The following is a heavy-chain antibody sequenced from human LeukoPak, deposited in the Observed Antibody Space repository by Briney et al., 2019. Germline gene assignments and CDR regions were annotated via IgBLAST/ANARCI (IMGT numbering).Heavy chain of an antibody. CDR1: GDSVSSNNAA. CDR3: VREYTYGRFAY. V-gene: IGHV6-1*01. D-gene: IGHD5-18*01. J-gene: IGHJ4*02. Sequence: SQTLSLTCAISGDSVSSNNAAWNWFRQSPSRGLEWLGRTYYRSKWSSDYAVSVKSRITLNPDTSKNQFSLQLNSVTPEDTAVYYCVREYTYGRFAYWGQGTLVTVSS. CDR2: TYYRSKWSS.